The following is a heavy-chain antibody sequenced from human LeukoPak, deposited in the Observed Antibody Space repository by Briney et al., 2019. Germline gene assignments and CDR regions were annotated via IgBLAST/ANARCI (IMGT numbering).Heavy chain of an antibody. CDR2: ISGGGDAT. CDR1: DFSFITYA. V-gene: IGHV3-23*01. J-gene: IGHJ4*02. CDR3: AKGAHLQLYVVRGVIIPYYFDY. D-gene: IGHD3-10*01. Sequence: GGSLRLSCAASDFSFITYAMSWVRQAPGKGLEWVSTISGGGDATYYADSVKGRFTISRDNSKNTLYLQMNSLRAEDTAVYYCAKGAHLQLYVVRGVIIPYYFDYWGQGTLVTVSS.